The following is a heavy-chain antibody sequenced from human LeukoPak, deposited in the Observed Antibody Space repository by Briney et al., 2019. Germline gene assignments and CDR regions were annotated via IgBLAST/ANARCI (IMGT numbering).Heavy chain of an antibody. J-gene: IGHJ4*02. D-gene: IGHD3-3*01. Sequence: GGSLRLSCAASGFTFSSYWMNWVRQAPGKGLEWVSSITANGDRTSYVDSVKGRFTISRDNSKNTLYLQMSSLRAEDTAVYYCATFGVIVRNNYLDYWGQGALVAVSS. CDR2: ITANGDRT. CDR1: GFTFSSYW. CDR3: ATFGVIVRNNYLDY. V-gene: IGHV3-23*01.